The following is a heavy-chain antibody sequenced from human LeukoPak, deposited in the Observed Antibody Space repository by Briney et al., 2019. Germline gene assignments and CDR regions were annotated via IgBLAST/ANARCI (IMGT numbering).Heavy chain of an antibody. D-gene: IGHD1-14*01. Sequence: GGSLRLSCAASGFTFSTYSMNWVRQAPGKGLEWVAFIRYDGSNKYYADSVKGRFTISRDNSKNTLYLQMNSLRAEDTAVYYCARDHRSEYRRNAFDIWGQGTMVTVSS. CDR2: IRYDGSNK. CDR3: ARDHRSEYRRNAFDI. CDR1: GFTFSTYS. V-gene: IGHV3-30*02. J-gene: IGHJ3*02.